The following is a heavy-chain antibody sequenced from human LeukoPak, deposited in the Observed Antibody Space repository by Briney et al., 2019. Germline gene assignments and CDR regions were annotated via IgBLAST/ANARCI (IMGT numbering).Heavy chain of an antibody. V-gene: IGHV4-31*03. CDR1: GGSISSGGYY. CDR3: ARTPVLSRHMIHFDY. Sequence: PSETLSLTCTVSGGSISSGGYYWSWIRQHPGKGLEWIGYIYYSGSTYYNPSLKSRVTISVDTSKNQFSLKLSSVTAADTAVYYCARTPVLSRHMIHFDYWGQGTLVTVSS. J-gene: IGHJ4*02. D-gene: IGHD3-22*01. CDR2: IYYSGST.